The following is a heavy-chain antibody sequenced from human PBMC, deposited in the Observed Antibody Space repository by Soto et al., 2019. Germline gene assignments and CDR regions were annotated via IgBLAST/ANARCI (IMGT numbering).Heavy chain of an antibody. CDR3: ARDDYGDYVLGL. J-gene: IGHJ5*02. Sequence: QVQLVQSGAEVKKPGASVKVSCKASGYTFTSYYMHWVRQAPGQGLEWMGIINPSGGSTSHAQKFQGRVSMTRDTSTSTVYMELSSLRSEDTAVYYCARDDYGDYVLGLSGQGTLVTVSS. CDR2: INPSGGST. D-gene: IGHD4-17*01. V-gene: IGHV1-46*01. CDR1: GYTFTSYY.